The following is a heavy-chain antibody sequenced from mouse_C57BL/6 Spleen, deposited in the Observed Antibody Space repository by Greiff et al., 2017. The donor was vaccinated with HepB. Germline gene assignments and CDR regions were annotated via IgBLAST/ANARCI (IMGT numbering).Heavy chain of an antibody. CDR1: GFSLSTFGMG. CDR2: IWWDDDK. J-gene: IGHJ1*03. V-gene: IGHV8-8*01. CDR3: ARIANYYGSRAWYFDV. Sequence: ESGPGILQPSQTLSLTCSFSGFSLSTFGMGVGWIRQPSGKGLEWLAHIWWDDDKYYNPALKSRLTISKDTSKNQVFLKIANVDTADTATYYCARIANYYGSRAWYFDVWGTGTTVTVSS. D-gene: IGHD1-1*01.